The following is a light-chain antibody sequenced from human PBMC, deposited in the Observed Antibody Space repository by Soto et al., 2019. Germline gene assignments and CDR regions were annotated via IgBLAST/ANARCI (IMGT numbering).Light chain of an antibody. CDR2: DVS. CDR1: SSDVGGYNY. J-gene: IGLJ2*01. CDR3: CSYAGSYTVL. Sequence: QSALTQPRSVSGSPGQSVTISCTGTSSDVGGYNYVSWYQQHPGKAPKLMICDVSKRPSGVPDRFSGSKSGNTASLTISGLRAEDEADYYCCSYAGSYTVLFGGGTKLTVL. V-gene: IGLV2-11*01.